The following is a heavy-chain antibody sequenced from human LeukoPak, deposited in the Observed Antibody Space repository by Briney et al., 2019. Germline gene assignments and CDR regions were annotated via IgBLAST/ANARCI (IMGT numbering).Heavy chain of an antibody. D-gene: IGHD5-18*01. CDR2: MNPNSGNT. CDR1: AYTFTSYD. V-gene: IGHV1-8*01. J-gene: IGHJ4*02. Sequence: GASVKVSCKASAYTFTSYDINWVRQATGQGLEWMGWMNPNSGNTGYAQKFQGRVTMTRNTSISTAYMELSSLRSEDTAVYYCARIKRGYSYGNFDYWGQGTLVTVSS. CDR3: ARIKRGYSYGNFDY.